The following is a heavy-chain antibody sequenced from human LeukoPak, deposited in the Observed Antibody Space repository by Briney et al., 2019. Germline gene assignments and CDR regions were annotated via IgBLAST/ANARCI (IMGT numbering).Heavy chain of an antibody. CDR3: ARAIGHYYDSSGYYSHYYYGMDV. V-gene: IGHV4-59*11. J-gene: IGHJ6*02. D-gene: IGHD3-22*01. CDR2: IYHSGST. Sequence: SETLSLTCTVSGGSISSHYWSWIRQPPGKGLGWIGYIYHSGSTYYNPSLKSRVTISVDRSKNQFSLKLSSVTAEDTAVYYCARAIGHYYDSSGYYSHYYYGMDVWGQGTTVTVSS. CDR1: GGSISSHY.